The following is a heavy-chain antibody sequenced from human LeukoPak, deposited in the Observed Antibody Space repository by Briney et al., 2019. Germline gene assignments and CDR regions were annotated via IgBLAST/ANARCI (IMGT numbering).Heavy chain of an antibody. CDR1: GGSISSSSYY. J-gene: IGHJ3*02. CDR2: IYYSGST. CDR3: ARRRQERDGYNWVDAFDI. V-gene: IGHV4-39*01. D-gene: IGHD5-24*01. Sequence: PSETLSLTCTVSGGSISSSSYYWGWIRQPPGKGLEWIGSIYYSGSTYYNPSLKSRVTISVDTSKNQFSLKLSSVTAADTAVYYCARRRQERDGYNWVDAFDIWGQGTMVTVSS.